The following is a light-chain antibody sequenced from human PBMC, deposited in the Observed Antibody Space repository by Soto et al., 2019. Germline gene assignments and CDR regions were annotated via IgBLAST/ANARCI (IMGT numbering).Light chain of an antibody. CDR2: GNS. CDR1: SSNFGAGYD. CDR3: QSYDSSLSGYV. V-gene: IGLV1-40*01. Sequence: FVLTQPASVSWAPGERVTISCPGGSSNFGAGYDVHWYQQLPGTAPKLLIYGNSNRPSGVPDRFSGSKSGTSASLAITGLQAEDEADYYCQSYDSSLSGYVFGTGTKVTVL. J-gene: IGLJ1*01.